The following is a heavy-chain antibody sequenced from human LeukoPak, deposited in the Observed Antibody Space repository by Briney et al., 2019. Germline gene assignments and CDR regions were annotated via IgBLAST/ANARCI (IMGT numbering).Heavy chain of an antibody. D-gene: IGHD3-22*01. CDR1: GYSISSGYY. CDR2: IHSSGNT. CDR3: GRAGGYYWGGNYFDP. Sequence: SETLSLTCTVSGYSISSGYYWGWIRQPPGKRLEWVGSIHSSGNTYYSPTLKSRVTISVDTSKNQFSLQLNSVTPEDTAVYYCGRAGGYYWGGNYFDPWGQGTLVTVSS. V-gene: IGHV4-38-2*02. J-gene: IGHJ5*02.